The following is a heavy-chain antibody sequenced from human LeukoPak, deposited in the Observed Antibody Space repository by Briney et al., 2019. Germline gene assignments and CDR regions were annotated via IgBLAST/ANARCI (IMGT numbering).Heavy chain of an antibody. J-gene: IGHJ4*02. CDR1: GGSISSSSSY. D-gene: IGHD5-24*01. Sequence: SETLSLTCSVSGGSISSSSSYWGWIRQPPGKGLEWIGSIYYSGSSFDNPALKSRVTISVDTSKNQFSLKLSSVTAADTVVYYCARHRSGWLQSSFDYWGQGTLVTVSS. CDR2: IYYSGSS. V-gene: IGHV4-39*01. CDR3: ARHRSGWLQSSFDY.